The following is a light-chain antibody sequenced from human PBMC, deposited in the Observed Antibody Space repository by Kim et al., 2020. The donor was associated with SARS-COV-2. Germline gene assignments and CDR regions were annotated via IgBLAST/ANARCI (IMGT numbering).Light chain of an antibody. CDR2: WAS. V-gene: IGKV4-1*01. CDR1: QSVLYSSNNKNY. CDR3: KEYYKKPLT. J-gene: IGKJ4*01. Sequence: DIVMTQSPDSLAVSLGERATINCKSSQSVLYSSNNKNYLAWYQQKPGQPPKLLIYWASTRESGVPDRFSGSGYGIDFSVNINSLKAQDVSVEDSKEYYKKPLTNGGWTKVEI.